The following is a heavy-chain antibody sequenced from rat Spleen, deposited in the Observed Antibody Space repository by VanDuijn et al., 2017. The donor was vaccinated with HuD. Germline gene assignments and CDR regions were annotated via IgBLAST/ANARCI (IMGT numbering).Heavy chain of an antibody. D-gene: IGHD2-7*01. V-gene: IGHV5-29*01. J-gene: IGHJ1*01. CDR2: ISYDGSST. CDR1: GFTFSDYY. Sequence: EVQLVESDGGLVQPGRSLKLSCATSGFTFSDYYMAWVRQAPTKGLEWVATISYDGSSTYYRDSVKGRFTISRDNAKSTLYLEMESLRSEDTATYYCVRQGYLRDWYFDFWGPGTMVTVSS. CDR3: VRQGYLRDWYFDF.